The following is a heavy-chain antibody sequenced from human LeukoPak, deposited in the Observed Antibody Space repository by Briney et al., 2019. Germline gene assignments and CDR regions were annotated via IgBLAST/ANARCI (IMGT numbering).Heavy chain of an antibody. J-gene: IGHJ4*02. V-gene: IGHV3-21*01. CDR1: GFTFSSYE. CDR3: ARCDYEDYFDY. CDR2: ISSSSSYI. Sequence: GGSLRLSCAASGFTFSSYEMNWVRQAPGKGLEWVSSISSSSSYIYYADSVKGRFTISRDNAKNSLYLQMNSLRAEDTAVYYCARCDYEDYFDYWGQGTLVTVSS. D-gene: IGHD3-16*01.